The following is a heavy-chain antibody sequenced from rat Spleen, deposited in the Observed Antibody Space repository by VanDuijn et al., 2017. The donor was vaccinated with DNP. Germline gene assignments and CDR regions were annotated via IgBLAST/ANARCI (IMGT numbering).Heavy chain of an antibody. Sequence: QVQLKESGPDLVQPSQTLSLTCTVSGFSLTSYNVHWVRQPTGKGLEWMGIIWTGGSTDYNSTLKSRLSITKDTSKSQVFLKMNSLQTEDTATYYCARDLLRWRRGFAYWGQGTLVTVSS. CDR2: IWTGGST. CDR1: GFSLTSYN. D-gene: IGHD1-11*01. J-gene: IGHJ3*01. CDR3: ARDLLRWRRGFAY. V-gene: IGHV2-30*01.